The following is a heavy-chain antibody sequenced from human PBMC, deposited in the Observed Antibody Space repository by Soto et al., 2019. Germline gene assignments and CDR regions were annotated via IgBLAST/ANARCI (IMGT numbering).Heavy chain of an antibody. Sequence: QVQLVESGGGVVQPGRSLRLSCAASGFTFSSYAMHWVRQAPGKGLEWVAVISYDGSNKYYADSVKGRFTISRDNSKNAMYLQMSSLRAEDTAVYYCARIRGEPHVGYFQHWGQGSLVTVSS. J-gene: IGHJ1*01. CDR3: ARIRGEPHVGYFQH. CDR1: GFTFSSYA. V-gene: IGHV3-30-3*01. CDR2: ISYDGSNK. D-gene: IGHD3-16*01.